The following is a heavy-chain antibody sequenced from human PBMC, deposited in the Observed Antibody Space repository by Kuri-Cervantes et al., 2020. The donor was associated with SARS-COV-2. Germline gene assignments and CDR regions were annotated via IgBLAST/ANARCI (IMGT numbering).Heavy chain of an antibody. CDR2: ISNSGGGT. J-gene: IGHJ4*02. CDR1: GFTFSSYA. CDR3: ATDSSGWFRDFDY. Sequence: ESMNISCAASGFTFSSYAMSWVHQAPGKGLEWVSSISNSGGGTYYADSVQGRFIISSDNSKKTLYLQMNSLSAVDTAIYYCATDSSGWFRDFDYWGQGTLVTVSS. V-gene: IGHV3-23*01. D-gene: IGHD6-19*01.